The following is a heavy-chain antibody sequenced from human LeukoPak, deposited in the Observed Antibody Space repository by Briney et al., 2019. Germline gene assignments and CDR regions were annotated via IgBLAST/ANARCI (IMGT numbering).Heavy chain of an antibody. V-gene: IGHV3-23*01. CDR2: ISGSGGST. Sequence: PGGSLRLSCAASGFTFSSYAMSWVRQAPGKGLEWVSAISGSGGSTYYADSVKGRFTISRDNSKNTLYPQMNSLRAEDMAVYYCAKTQRLIAVAGSYFDYWGQGTLVTVSS. J-gene: IGHJ4*02. CDR3: AKTQRLIAVAGSYFDY. D-gene: IGHD6-19*01. CDR1: GFTFSSYA.